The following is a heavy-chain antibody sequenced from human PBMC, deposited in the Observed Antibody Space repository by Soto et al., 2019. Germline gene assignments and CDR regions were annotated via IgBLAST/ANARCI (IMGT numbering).Heavy chain of an antibody. CDR2: IIPIFGTA. Sequence: SVKVSCKASGGTFSSYAISWVRQAPGQGLEWMGGIIPIFGTANYAQKFQGRVTITADESTSTAYMELSSLRSEDTAVYYCASDSGSYYDFGYWGQGTLVTVSS. CDR3: ASDSGSYYDFGY. CDR1: GGTFSSYA. D-gene: IGHD1-26*01. V-gene: IGHV1-69*13. J-gene: IGHJ4*02.